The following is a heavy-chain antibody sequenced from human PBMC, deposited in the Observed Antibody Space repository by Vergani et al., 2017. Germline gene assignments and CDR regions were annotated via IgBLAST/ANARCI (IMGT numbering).Heavy chain of an antibody. CDR3: AKSITMVRGVKNYYSYYGMDV. D-gene: IGHD3-10*01. J-gene: IGHJ6*02. CDR2: IRYDGSNK. CDR1: GFTFSSYG. V-gene: IGHV3-30*02. Sequence: QVQLVESGGGVVQPGGSLRLSCAASGFTFSSYGMHWVRQAPGKGLEWVAFIRYDGSNKYYADSVKGRFTITRDNSKNTLYLQMNSLRAEYRAVYYCAKSITMVRGVKNYYSYYGMDVWGQGTTVTVSS.